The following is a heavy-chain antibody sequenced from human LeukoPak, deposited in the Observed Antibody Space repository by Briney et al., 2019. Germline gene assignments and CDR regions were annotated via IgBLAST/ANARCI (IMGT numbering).Heavy chain of an antibody. D-gene: IGHD1-26*01. V-gene: IGHV3-23*01. CDR2: ISGSADNT. CDR1: GFTFSDYA. CDR3: AKRTPYTGSSQSFDY. J-gene: IGHJ4*02. Sequence: GGSLRLSCVASGFTFSDYAMSWVRQAPGKRLEWVSAISGSADNTYYADSVKGRFAISRDNSKNTLYLQLSTLRADDTAVYYCAKRTPYTGSSQSFDYWGEGTLVTVSS.